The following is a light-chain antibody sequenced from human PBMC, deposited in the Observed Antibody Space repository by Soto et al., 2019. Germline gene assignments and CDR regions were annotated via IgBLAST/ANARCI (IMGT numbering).Light chain of an antibody. Sequence: EIVLTQSPGALSLSPGERATLSCRASQSISSGYLAWYQQKNGQAPRLLIYGASSRASGIPDRFSGSGSGTDFTLTISRLEPEDFAVYYCQQYGTSPRTFGQGTKV. V-gene: IGKV3-20*01. CDR1: QSISSGY. CDR3: QQYGTSPRT. CDR2: GAS. J-gene: IGKJ1*01.